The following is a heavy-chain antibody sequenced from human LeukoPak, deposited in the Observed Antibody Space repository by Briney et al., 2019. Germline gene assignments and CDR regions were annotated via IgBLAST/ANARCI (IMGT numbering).Heavy chain of an antibody. CDR3: ARVSIDNWNYAYFDY. CDR1: GGSISSYY. Sequence: SETLSLTCTVSGGSISSYYWSWIRQPAGKGLEWIGRIYTSGSTNYNPSLKSRVTMSVDTSKNQFSLKLSSVTAADTAVYYCARVSIDNWNYAYFDYWGQGTLVTVSS. D-gene: IGHD1-7*01. J-gene: IGHJ4*02. CDR2: IYTSGST. V-gene: IGHV4-4*07.